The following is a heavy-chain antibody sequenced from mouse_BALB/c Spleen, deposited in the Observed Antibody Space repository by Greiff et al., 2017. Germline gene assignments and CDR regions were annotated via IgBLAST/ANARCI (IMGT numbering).Heavy chain of an antibody. Sequence: EVKLMESGPGLVKPSQSLSLTCTVTGYSITSDYAWNWIRQFPGNKLEWMGYISYSGSTSYNPSLKSRISITRDTSKNQFFLQLNSVTTEDTATYYCARAVEGFAYWGQGTLVTVSA. J-gene: IGHJ3*01. CDR1: GYSITSDYA. D-gene: IGHD3-3*01. V-gene: IGHV3-2*02. CDR2: ISYSGST. CDR3: ARAVEGFAY.